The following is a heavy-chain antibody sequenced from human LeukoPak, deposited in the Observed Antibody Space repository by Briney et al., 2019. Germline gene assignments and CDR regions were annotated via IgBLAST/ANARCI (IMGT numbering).Heavy chain of an antibody. CDR2: IYYSGSS. CDR3: ARVLTTDWFDP. J-gene: IGHJ5*02. D-gene: IGHD4-11*01. CDR1: GGSISSGDYY. Sequence: SQTLSLTCTVSGGSISSGDYYWRWIRQPPGKGLEWIGYIYYSGSSYYNPSLKSRVTISVDTPKNQFSLKLSSVTAADPAVYYCARVLTTDWFDPWGQGTLVTVSS. V-gene: IGHV4-30-4*01.